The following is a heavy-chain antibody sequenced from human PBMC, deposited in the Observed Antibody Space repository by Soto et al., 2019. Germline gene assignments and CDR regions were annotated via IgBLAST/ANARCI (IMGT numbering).Heavy chain of an antibody. Sequence: QVQLQESGPGLVKPSQTLSLTCTVSGGSISSGDHYWSWIRQHPGKGLEWIGFIYYGGNSYYKPPLTSRLTKSVDTSKNQFSRRLSYVTAADTAVYYCARVRYDYGSGSYAMDVWGRGTTVTVSS. D-gene: IGHD3-10*01. V-gene: IGHV4-31*03. CDR3: ARVRYDYGSGSYAMDV. CDR1: GGSISSGDHY. CDR2: IYYGGNS. J-gene: IGHJ6*02.